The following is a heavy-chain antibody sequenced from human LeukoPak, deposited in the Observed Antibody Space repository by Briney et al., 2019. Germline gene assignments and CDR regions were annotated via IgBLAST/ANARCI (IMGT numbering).Heavy chain of an antibody. Sequence: SQTLSLTCTVSGGSIISGSYYWSWIRQPAGKGLEWIGRIYTSGSTNYNPSLKSRVTISVDTSKNQFSLKLSSVTAADTAVYYCARGANYDFWSGYPGYAFDIWGQGTMVTVSS. CDR2: IYTSGST. V-gene: IGHV4-61*02. CDR1: GGSIISGSYY. J-gene: IGHJ3*02. CDR3: ARGANYDFWSGYPGYAFDI. D-gene: IGHD3-3*01.